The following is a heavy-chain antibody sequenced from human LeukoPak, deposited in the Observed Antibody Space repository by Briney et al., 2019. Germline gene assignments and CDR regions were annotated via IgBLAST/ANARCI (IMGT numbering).Heavy chain of an antibody. CDR3: ASGEVGATFFDY. Sequence: ASVKVSCKASGYTFTSYGISWVRQAPGQGLEWMGWISAYNGNTDYAQKLQGRVTMTTDTSTSTAYMELRSLRSDDTAVYYCASGEVGATFFDYWGQGTLVTVSS. CDR2: ISAYNGNT. CDR1: GYTFTSYG. J-gene: IGHJ4*02. V-gene: IGHV1-18*01. D-gene: IGHD1-26*01.